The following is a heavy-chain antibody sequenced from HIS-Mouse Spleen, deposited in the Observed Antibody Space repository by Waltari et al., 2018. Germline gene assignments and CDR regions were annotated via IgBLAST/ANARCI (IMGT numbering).Heavy chain of an antibody. J-gene: IGHJ2*01. CDR2: IYYSGST. Sequence: QLQLQESGPGLVKPSETLSPPCTVAGGPISSSSYYWGWIRQPPGKGLEWIGSIYYSGSTYYNPSLKSRVTISVDTSKNQFSLKLSSVTAADTAAYYCAREIPYSSSWYDWYFDLWGRGTLVTVSS. V-gene: IGHV4-39*07. CDR1: GGPISSSSYY. D-gene: IGHD6-13*01. CDR3: AREIPYSSSWYDWYFDL.